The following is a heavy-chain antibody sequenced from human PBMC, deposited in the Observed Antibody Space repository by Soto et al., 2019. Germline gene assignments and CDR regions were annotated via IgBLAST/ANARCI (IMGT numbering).Heavy chain of an antibody. CDR3: AKDRSGWPYYYDSVKL. CDR1: GFTFSSYA. V-gene: IGHV3-23*01. Sequence: SLRLSCAASGFTFSSYAMSWVRQAPGKGLEWVSAISGSGGSTYYADSVKGRFTISRDNSKNTLYLQMNSLRAEDTAVYYCAKDRSGWPYYYDSVKLWGQGTLVTVSS. CDR2: ISGSGGST. J-gene: IGHJ4*02. D-gene: IGHD3-22*01.